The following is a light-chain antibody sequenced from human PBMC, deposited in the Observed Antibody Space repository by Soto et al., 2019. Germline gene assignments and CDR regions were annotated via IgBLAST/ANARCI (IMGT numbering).Light chain of an antibody. CDR1: SSNIGAGYD. CDR3: PSYDSSLSGDV. V-gene: IGLV1-40*01. CDR2: GNS. J-gene: IGLJ1*01. Sequence: QSVLTQPPSVSGAPGQRVTISCTGSSSNIGAGYDVHWYQQLPGTAPKLIIYGNSNRPSGVPDRFSGSKSGTSASLAITGLQAEDEADYYCPSYDSSLSGDVFGTGTKLTVL.